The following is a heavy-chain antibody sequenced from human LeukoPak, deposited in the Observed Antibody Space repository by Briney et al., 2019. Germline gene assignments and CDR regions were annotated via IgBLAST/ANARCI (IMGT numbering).Heavy chain of an antibody. CDR2: IKQDGSEK. CDR3: ARGARALRWPDFDY. J-gene: IGHJ4*02. V-gene: IGHV3-7*03. Sequence: GGSLRLSCAASGFTFRTYTMHWVRQAPGKGLEWVANIKQDGSEKYYVDSVKGRFTISRDNAKNSLYLQMNSLRAEDTALYYCARGARALRWPDFDYWGQGTLVTVSS. D-gene: IGHD4-23*01. CDR1: GFTFRTYT.